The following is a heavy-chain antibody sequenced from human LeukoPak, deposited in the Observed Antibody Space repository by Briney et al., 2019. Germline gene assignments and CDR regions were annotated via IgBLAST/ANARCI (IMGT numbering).Heavy chain of an antibody. Sequence: GGSLRLSCAASGFTFNRYWMSWVRQAPGKGLEWVSVIYSGGSTYYADSVKGRFTISRDNSKNTLYLQMNSLRAEDTAVYYCARGESRNWNDDLSYWGQGTLVTVSS. CDR2: IYSGGST. J-gene: IGHJ4*02. CDR1: GFTFNRYW. CDR3: ARGESRNWNDDLSY. D-gene: IGHD1-20*01. V-gene: IGHV3-53*01.